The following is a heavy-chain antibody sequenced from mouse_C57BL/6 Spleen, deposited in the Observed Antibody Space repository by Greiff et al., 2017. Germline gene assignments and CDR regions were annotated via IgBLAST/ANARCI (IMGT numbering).Heavy chain of an antibody. J-gene: IGHJ3*01. V-gene: IGHV5-4*01. CDR3: ARGVFGTVVATRAWFAY. D-gene: IGHD1-1*01. CDR2: ISDGGSYT. Sequence: EVQGVESGGGLVKPGGSLKLSCAASGFTFSSYAMSWVRQTPEKRLEWVATISDGGSYTYYPDNVKGRFTISRDNAKNNLYLQMSHLKSEDTAMYYCARGVFGTVVATRAWFAYWGQGTLVTVSA. CDR1: GFTFSSYA.